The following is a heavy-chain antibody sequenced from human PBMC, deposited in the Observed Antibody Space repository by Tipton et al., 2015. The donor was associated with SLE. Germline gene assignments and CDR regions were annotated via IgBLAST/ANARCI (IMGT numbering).Heavy chain of an antibody. CDR3: ARGGDIVVPDY. V-gene: IGHV4-34*01. CDR2: INHSGST. D-gene: IGHD2-15*01. J-gene: IGHJ4*02. Sequence: TLSLTCAVYGGSFSGYYWSWIRQPPGKGLEWIGEINHSGSTNYNPSLKSRVTILVDTSKNQFSLKLSSVTAADTAVYYCARGGDIVVPDYWGQGTLVTVSS. CDR1: GGSFSGYY.